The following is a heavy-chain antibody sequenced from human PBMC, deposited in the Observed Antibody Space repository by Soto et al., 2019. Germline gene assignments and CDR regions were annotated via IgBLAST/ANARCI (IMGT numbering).Heavy chain of an antibody. CDR3: ARGYCSGGSCYKNRLDY. D-gene: IGHD2-15*01. J-gene: IGHJ4*02. Sequence: YAQKFQGRVTITADESTSTAYMELSSLRSEDTAVYYCARGYCSGGSCYKNRLDYWGQGTLVTVSS. V-gene: IGHV1-69*01.